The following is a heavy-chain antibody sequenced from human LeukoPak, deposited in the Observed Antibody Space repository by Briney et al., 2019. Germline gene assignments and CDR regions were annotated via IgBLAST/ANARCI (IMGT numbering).Heavy chain of an antibody. V-gene: IGHV3-7*01. CDR2: IKQDGSET. J-gene: IGHJ4*02. CDR3: ARDFSSTWPFDQ. D-gene: IGHD6-13*01. CDR1: ELSFSNYW. Sequence: PGGSLRLSCVVSELSFSNYWMDWVRQAPGKGLEWVAFIKQDGSETSYADSVKGRFTISRDNAKNSLYLQMNSLRAEDTAVYYCARDFSSTWPFDQWGQGTLVTVSS.